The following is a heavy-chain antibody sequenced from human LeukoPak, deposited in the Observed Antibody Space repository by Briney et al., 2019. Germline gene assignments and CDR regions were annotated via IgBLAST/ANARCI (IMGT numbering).Heavy chain of an antibody. D-gene: IGHD1-26*01. V-gene: IGHV4-4*02. CDR2: ISLSGLT. CDR1: GGSISSTNW. CDR3: SRESGASSPFGY. J-gene: IGHJ4*02. Sequence: PSETLSLTCGVSGGSISSTNWYSWVRQPPGQGLVWIGEISLSGLTNYNPSLKSRVTMSLDKSKNLLSLTLASVTAADTAVYYCSRESGASSPFGYWGQGTLVTVSS.